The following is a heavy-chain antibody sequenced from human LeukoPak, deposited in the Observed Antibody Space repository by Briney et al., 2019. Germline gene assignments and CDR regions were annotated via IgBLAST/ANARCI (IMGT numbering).Heavy chain of an antibody. CDR3: ARDTTYYYDSSDAY. D-gene: IGHD3-22*01. Sequence: GGSLRLSCAASGFTFSSYAMHWVRQAPGKGLEWVAVISYDGSNKYYADSVKGRFTISRDNSKNTLYLQMNSLRAEDTAVYYCARDTTYYYDSSDAYWGQGTLVTVSS. CDR2: ISYDGSNK. CDR1: GFTFSSYA. V-gene: IGHV3-30-3*01. J-gene: IGHJ4*02.